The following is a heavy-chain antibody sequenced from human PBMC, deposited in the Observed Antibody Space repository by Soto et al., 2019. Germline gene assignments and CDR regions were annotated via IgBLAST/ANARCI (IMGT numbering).Heavy chain of an antibody. V-gene: IGHV4-30-4*01. CDR3: ARGLNYYDSSGYWIYFDY. D-gene: IGHD3-22*01. Sequence: TLSLTCTVSGGSISSGDYYWSWIRQPPGKGLEWIGYIYYSGSTYYNPSLKSRVTISVDTSKNQFSLKLSSVTAADTAVYYCARGLNYYDSSGYWIYFDYWGQGTLVTVSS. J-gene: IGHJ4*02. CDR1: GGSISSGDYY. CDR2: IYYSGST.